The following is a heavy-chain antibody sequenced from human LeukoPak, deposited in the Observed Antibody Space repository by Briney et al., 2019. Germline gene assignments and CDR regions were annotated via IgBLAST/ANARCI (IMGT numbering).Heavy chain of an antibody. V-gene: IGHV1-2*02. CDR2: INPNSGGT. D-gene: IGHD6-13*01. CDR3: ARVREDSSSWYYIWFDP. J-gene: IGHJ5*02. Sequence: ASVKVSCKASGYTFTGYYMHWVRQAPGQGLEWMGWINPNSGGTNYAQKFQGRVTMTRDTSISTAYMELSRLRSDATAVYYCARVREDSSSWYYIWFDPWGQGTLVTVSS. CDR1: GYTFTGYY.